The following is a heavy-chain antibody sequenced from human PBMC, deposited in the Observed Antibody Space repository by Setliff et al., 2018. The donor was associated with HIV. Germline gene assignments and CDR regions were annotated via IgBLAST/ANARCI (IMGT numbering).Heavy chain of an antibody. CDR3: ARDFTYDY. CDR1: GYTFTGYY. Sequence: ASVKVSCKTSGYTFTGYYIHWVRQVPGQGLEWMGRINPNTGGTDYAQKFQGRVTMTGDTSISTAYMELSRLRSDDTAVYYCARDFTYDYWGQGTLVTVSS. CDR2: INPNTGGT. V-gene: IGHV1-2*06. J-gene: IGHJ4*02.